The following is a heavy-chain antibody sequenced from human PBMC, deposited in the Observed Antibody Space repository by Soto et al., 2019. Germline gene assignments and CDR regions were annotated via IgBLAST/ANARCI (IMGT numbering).Heavy chain of an antibody. V-gene: IGHV4-39*01. CDR2: IYYSGST. CDR1: GGSISSSSYY. D-gene: IGHD3-3*01. Sequence: SETLSLTCTVSGGSISSSSYYWGWIRQPPGKGLEWIGSIYYSGSTYYNPSLKSRVTISVDTSKNQFSLKLSSVTAADTAVYYCARIDFWSGYYGSDAFDIWGQGPMVT. J-gene: IGHJ3*02. CDR3: ARIDFWSGYYGSDAFDI.